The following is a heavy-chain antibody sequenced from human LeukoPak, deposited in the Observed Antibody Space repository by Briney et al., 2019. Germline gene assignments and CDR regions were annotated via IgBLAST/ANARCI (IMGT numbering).Heavy chain of an antibody. Sequence: GSLRLSCAASGFTFSSYGMHWVRQAPGKGLEWVAVIWYDGSNKYYADSVKGRFTISRDNSKNTLYLQMNSLRAEDTAVYYCVRDSCSSTSCYGGYSFDYWGQGTLVTVSS. D-gene: IGHD2-2*01. CDR3: VRDSCSSTSCYGGYSFDY. CDR1: GFTFSSYG. V-gene: IGHV3-33*01. CDR2: IWYDGSNK. J-gene: IGHJ4*02.